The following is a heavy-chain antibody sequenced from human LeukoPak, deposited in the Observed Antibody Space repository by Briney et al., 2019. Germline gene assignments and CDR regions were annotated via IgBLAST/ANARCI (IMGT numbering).Heavy chain of an antibody. CDR2: ISGSGGST. Sequence: QPGGSLRLSCAASGFTFSSYAMNWVRQAPGKGLEWVSAISGSGGSTYYADSVKGRFTISRDNAQNSLYLQMNSLRAEDTAIYYCVRDRGTYRPIDYWGQGTLVTVSS. CDR3: VRDRGTYRPIDY. V-gene: IGHV3-23*01. CDR1: GFTFSSYA. D-gene: IGHD1-26*01. J-gene: IGHJ4*02.